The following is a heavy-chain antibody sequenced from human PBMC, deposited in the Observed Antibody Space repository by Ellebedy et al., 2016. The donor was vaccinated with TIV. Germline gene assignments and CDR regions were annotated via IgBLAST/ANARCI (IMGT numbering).Heavy chain of an antibody. CDR1: AFTFSSYW. D-gene: IGHD3-16*01. Sequence: PGGSLRLSCTSSAFTFSSYWMARVRQPPGRRPEWVANINQDGSVKNYVDSVKGRFSISRDNARNSLYLQMNSLRAEDTAVYFCANDYGSGYSEYWGQGTLVIVSS. V-gene: IGHV3-7*03. CDR2: INQDGSVK. CDR3: ANDYGSGYSEY. J-gene: IGHJ4*02.